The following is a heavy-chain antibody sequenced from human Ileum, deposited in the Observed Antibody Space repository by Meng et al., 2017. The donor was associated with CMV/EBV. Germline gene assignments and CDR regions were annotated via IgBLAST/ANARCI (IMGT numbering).Heavy chain of an antibody. J-gene: IGHJ4*02. Sequence: GESLKISCAASGFTFNTYSMNWVRQAPGKGLEWVSYITSSSTTIYYADSVKGRFTISRDNAENSLYLQMNSLRAEDTAVYYCARDKGWNYDDWGQGTLVTVSS. CDR3: ARDKGWNYDD. D-gene: IGHD1-7*01. CDR2: ITSSSTTI. CDR1: GFTFNTYS. V-gene: IGHV3-48*04.